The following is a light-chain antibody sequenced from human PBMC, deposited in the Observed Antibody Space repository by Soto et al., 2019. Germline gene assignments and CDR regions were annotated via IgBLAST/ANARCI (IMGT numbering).Light chain of an antibody. Sequence: DIQMTQSPSTVSASVGDRVTITCRASQTLTTWLAWYQQKPGKAPNLLIYDVSSLQSGVPSRFSGSGSGTEFTLTISSLQPDDVATYYCQQYNRYSLTFGQGTKLEIK. CDR1: QTLTTW. J-gene: IGKJ2*01. CDR2: DVS. CDR3: QQYNRYSLT. V-gene: IGKV1-5*01.